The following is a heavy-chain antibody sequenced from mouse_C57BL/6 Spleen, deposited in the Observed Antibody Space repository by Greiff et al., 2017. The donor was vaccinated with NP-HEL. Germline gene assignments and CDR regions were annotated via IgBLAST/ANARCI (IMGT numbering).Heavy chain of an antibody. Sequence: QVQLQQSGAELARPGASVKLSCKASGYTFTSSGISWVKQRTGQGLEWIGEIYPRSGNTYYNEKFKGKATLTADKSSSTAYMELRSLTSEDSAGYCCARSGVEDSDYWGQGTTLTVSS. J-gene: IGHJ2*01. D-gene: IGHD1-1*01. CDR3: ARSGVEDSDY. V-gene: IGHV1-81*01. CDR2: IYPRSGNT. CDR1: GYTFTSSG.